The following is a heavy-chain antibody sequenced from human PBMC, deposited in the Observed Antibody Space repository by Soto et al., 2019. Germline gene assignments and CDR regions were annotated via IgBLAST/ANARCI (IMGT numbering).Heavy chain of an antibody. CDR1: GGSISSYY. V-gene: IGHV4-59*08. J-gene: IGHJ5*01. D-gene: IGHD3-10*01. Sequence: SETLSLTCTVSGGSISSYYWSWIRQPPGKGLEWIGYIYYSGSTNYNPSLKSRVTISVDTSKNQFSLKLSSVTAADTAVYYCVKLLWSHCNWYDSWGQGTLVTVSA. CDR3: VKLLWSHCNWYDS. CDR2: IYYSGST.